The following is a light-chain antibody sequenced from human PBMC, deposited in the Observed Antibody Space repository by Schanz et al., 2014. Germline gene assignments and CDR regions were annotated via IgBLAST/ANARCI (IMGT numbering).Light chain of an antibody. V-gene: IGLV2-14*03. Sequence: QSALTQPASVSGSPGQSITISCTGTSSDVGTYNYVSWYQHHPGKAPKLMIYDVSDRPSGVSNRFSGSKSGNTASLTISGLQTEDEADYYCSSYTTNSAPGVVFGGGTKLTVL. CDR3: SSYTTNSAPGVV. J-gene: IGLJ2*01. CDR1: SSDVGTYNY. CDR2: DVS.